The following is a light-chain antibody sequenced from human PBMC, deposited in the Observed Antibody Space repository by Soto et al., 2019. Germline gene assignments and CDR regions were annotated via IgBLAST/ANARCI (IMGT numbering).Light chain of an antibody. CDR2: SNN. CDR1: SSNIGSNT. J-gene: IGLJ1*01. V-gene: IGLV1-44*01. CDR3: VAWDDSLNGYV. Sequence: QSVLTQPPSASGTPGQRVTISCSGSSSNIGSNTVNWYQQLPGTAPKLLIYSNNQRPSGVPDRFSGSKSGTSASLAISGLQSEDEADYYCVAWDDSLNGYVFGTGPKVTVL.